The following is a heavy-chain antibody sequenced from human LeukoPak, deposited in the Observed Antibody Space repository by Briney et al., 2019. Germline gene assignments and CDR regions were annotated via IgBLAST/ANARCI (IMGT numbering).Heavy chain of an antibody. Sequence: PSGTLSLTCAVSGGSISSSNWWSWVRQPPGKGLEWIGEIYHSGGTNYNPSLKSRVTISVDKSKNQFSLKLSSVTAADTAVYYCAVGYYDILTGYVHWGQGTLVTVSS. J-gene: IGHJ4*02. D-gene: IGHD3-9*01. V-gene: IGHV4-4*02. CDR1: GGSISSSNW. CDR3: AVGYYDILTGYVH. CDR2: IYHSGGT.